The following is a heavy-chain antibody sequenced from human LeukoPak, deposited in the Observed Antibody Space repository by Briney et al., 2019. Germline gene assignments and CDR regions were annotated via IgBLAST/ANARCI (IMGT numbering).Heavy chain of an antibody. CDR3: ARQLGGYESDY. CDR1: GGTFSSYA. CDR2: IIPIFGTA. D-gene: IGHD5-12*01. Sequence: ASVKVSCKASGGTFSSYAISWVRQAPGQGLEWMGGIIPIFGTANYAQKFQGRVTITRNTSISTAYMELSSLRSEDTAVYYCARQLGGYESDYWGQGTLVTVSS. V-gene: IGHV1-69*05. J-gene: IGHJ4*02.